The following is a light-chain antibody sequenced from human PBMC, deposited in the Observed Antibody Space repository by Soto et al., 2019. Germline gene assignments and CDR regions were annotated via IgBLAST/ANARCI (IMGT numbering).Light chain of an antibody. CDR2: AAS. V-gene: IGKV1-39*01. Sequence: DIQMTQSPSSLSASVGDRVTITCRASQSISSYLNWYQQKPGKAPKLLIYAASSLQSGVPSRFSGSGSGTDFTLTISSLQPEDFATYYYQQSYSTPRTFGQGTKAEIK. CDR3: QQSYSTPRT. CDR1: QSISSY. J-gene: IGKJ1*01.